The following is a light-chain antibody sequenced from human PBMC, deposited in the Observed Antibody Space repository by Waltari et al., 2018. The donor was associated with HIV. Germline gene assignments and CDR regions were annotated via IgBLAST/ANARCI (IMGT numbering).Light chain of an antibody. CDR1: GLSKQY. V-gene: IGLV3-25*03. CDR3: QSADASDTFLWV. Sequence: SYELTQTPSVSVSPGQTARLTCSGDGLSKQYTYRYQQRPGQAPVLVIYKDSERPSGIPERYSGSSSGTTVTLTISGVQAEDEADYYCQSADASDTFLWVFGGGTKVTVL. J-gene: IGLJ3*02. CDR2: KDS.